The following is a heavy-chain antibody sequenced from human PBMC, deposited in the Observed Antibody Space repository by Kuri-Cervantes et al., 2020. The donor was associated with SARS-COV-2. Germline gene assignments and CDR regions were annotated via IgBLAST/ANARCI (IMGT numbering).Heavy chain of an antibody. CDR3: AKDGAGAHDF. D-gene: IGHD4/OR15-4a*01. J-gene: IGHJ4*02. V-gene: IGHV3-30*18. CDR1: GFKFSRTD. CDR2: ISYDGNNK. Sequence: LSLTCAASGFKFSRTDMHWVRQAPGKGLEWVAFISYDGNNKKCIASGKGRFTISRDNSQNKLYLQMRSLRPEDTAMYYCAKDGAGAHDFWGQGTLVTVSS.